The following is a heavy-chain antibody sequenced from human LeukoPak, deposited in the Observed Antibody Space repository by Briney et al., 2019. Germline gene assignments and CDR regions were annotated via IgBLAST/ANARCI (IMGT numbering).Heavy chain of an antibody. CDR1: GDSISSYY. Sequence: SETLSLTCTVSGDSISSYYWSXIXXXXXXGLEXIGYIYHSGSTNYNPSLKSRVTISADTSKDQFSLKLASVTAADTAVYYCATGYSSTWYYFDYWGQGTLVTVSS. V-gene: IGHV4-59*01. CDR2: IYHSGST. CDR3: ATGYSSTWYYFDY. D-gene: IGHD6-13*01. J-gene: IGHJ4*02.